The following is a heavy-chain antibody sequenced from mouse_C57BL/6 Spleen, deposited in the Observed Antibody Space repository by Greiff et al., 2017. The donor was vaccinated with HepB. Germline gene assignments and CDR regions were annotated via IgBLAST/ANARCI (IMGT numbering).Heavy chain of an antibody. D-gene: IGHD2-1*01. Sequence: EVMLVESGGGLVKPGGSLKLSCAASGFTFSSYAMSWVRQTPEKRLEWVATISDGGSYTYYTDNVKGRFTISRDNAKNNLYLQMSHLKSEDTAMYYCARDRSPVYYGNYAAMDYWGQGTSVTVSS. CDR2: ISDGGSYT. J-gene: IGHJ4*01. CDR3: ARDRSPVYYGNYAAMDY. CDR1: GFTFSSYA. V-gene: IGHV5-4*01.